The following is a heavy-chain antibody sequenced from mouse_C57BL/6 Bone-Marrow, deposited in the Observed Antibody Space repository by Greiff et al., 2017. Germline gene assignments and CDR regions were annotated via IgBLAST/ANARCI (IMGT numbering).Heavy chain of an antibody. Sequence: QVQLQQPGAELVKPGASVKMSCKASGYTFTSYWITWVKQRPGPGLEWIGDIYPGSGSTNYNEKFKSKATLTVATSSSTAYMQLSSLTSEDSSVYYCARPYYSNYWYFDVWGTGTTVTVSS. CDR1: GYTFTSYW. V-gene: IGHV1-55*01. CDR3: ARPYYSNYWYFDV. J-gene: IGHJ1*03. CDR2: IYPGSGST. D-gene: IGHD2-5*01.